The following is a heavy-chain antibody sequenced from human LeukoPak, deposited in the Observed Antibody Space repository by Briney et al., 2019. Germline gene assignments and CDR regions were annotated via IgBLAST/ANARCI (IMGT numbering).Heavy chain of an antibody. CDR2: ISPNCDTT. D-gene: IGHD7-27*01. J-gene: IGHJ4*02. CDR3: ARNWGLDY. V-gene: IGHV3-23*01. Sequence: PGGSLRLSCAASGFTFNIHAMTWARQAPGRGLEWVSVISPNCDTTFYADSVKGRFTISRDNSKNMVFLQMDSLGAEDMAVYYCARNWGLDYWGQGTLVTVSS. CDR1: GFTFNIHA.